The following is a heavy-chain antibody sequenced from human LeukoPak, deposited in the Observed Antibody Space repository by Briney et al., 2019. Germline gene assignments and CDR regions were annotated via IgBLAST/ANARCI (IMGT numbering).Heavy chain of an antibody. CDR3: ARDLTGTLSMDV. CDR2: ISSSSSYI. J-gene: IGHJ6*03. Sequence: GGSLRLSCAASGFTSSSYSMNWVRQAPGKGLEWVSSISSSSSYIYYADSVKGRFTISRDNAKNSLYLQMNSLRAEDTAVYYCARDLTGTLSMDVWGKGTTVTVSS. D-gene: IGHD1-20*01. CDR1: GFTSSSYS. V-gene: IGHV3-21*01.